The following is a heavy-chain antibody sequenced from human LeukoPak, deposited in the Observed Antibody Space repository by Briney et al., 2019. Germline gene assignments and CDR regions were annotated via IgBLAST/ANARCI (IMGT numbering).Heavy chain of an antibody. V-gene: IGHV1-2*02. Sequence: ASVKVSCKASGYAFTGYYMHWVRQAPGQGLEWMGWINPNSGGTNYAQKFQGRVTMTRDTSISTAYMELSRLRSDDTAVYYCARGYELAVAGTVGYWGQGTLVTVSS. CDR1: GYAFTGYY. J-gene: IGHJ4*02. CDR2: INPNSGGT. CDR3: ARGYELAVAGTVGY. D-gene: IGHD6-19*01.